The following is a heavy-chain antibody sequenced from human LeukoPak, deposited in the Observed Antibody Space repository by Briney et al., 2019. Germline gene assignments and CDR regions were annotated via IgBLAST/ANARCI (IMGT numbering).Heavy chain of an antibody. D-gene: IGHD6-19*01. V-gene: IGHV4-61*02. CDR3: ARDTDSSGWYKDYYYYMDV. J-gene: IGHJ6*03. Sequence: SQTLSLTCTVSGGSISSGSYYWSCIRQPAGKGLEWIGRIFTSGSTNYNPSLKSRVTMSVDTSKNQFSLKLSSVTAADTAVYYCARDTDSSGWYKDYYYYMDVWGKGTTVTVSS. CDR1: GGSISSGSYY. CDR2: IFTSGST.